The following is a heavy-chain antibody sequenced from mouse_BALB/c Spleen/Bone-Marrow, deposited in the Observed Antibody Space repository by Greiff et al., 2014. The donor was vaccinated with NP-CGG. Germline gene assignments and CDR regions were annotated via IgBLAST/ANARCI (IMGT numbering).Heavy chain of an antibody. D-gene: IGHD2-2*01. Sequence: DLVKPGASVKLSCKASGYTFTNYWINWIKQRPGQGLEWIGRIAPGSGSTYYDEMFKGKTTLTVDTSSSTAYIQLRSLSSEDSGVYFCARERYGYDGWYFDVWGAGTTVTVSS. V-gene: IGHV1S41*01. J-gene: IGHJ1*01. CDR3: ARERYGYDGWYFDV. CDR1: GYTFTNYW. CDR2: IAPGSGST.